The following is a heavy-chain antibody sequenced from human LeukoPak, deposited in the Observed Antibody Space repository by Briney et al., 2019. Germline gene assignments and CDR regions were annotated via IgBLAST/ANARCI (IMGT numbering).Heavy chain of an antibody. CDR3: ARTQNGYCSGGSCYPFDY. CDR1: GYTFTSYY. D-gene: IGHD2-15*01. Sequence: ASVKVSCKASGYTFTSYYMHWVRQATGQGLEGMGIINPSGGSTSYAQKFQGRVTMTRDTSTSTVYMELSSLRSEDTAVYYCARTQNGYCSGGSCYPFDYWGQGTLVTVSS. J-gene: IGHJ4*02. CDR2: INPSGGST. V-gene: IGHV1-46*01.